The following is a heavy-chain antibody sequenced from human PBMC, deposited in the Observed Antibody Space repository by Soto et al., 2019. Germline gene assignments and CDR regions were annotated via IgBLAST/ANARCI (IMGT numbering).Heavy chain of an antibody. CDR2: INPDTGST. Sequence: QVQLVQSGAEVKKPGASVKISCKASGYTFTTYYLHWVRQAPGQGLEWMGIINPDTGSTSSAQNFRGRVSVTRDTSTSTVYMELYSLSSEDPAVYYCARDPNFSLTFHYYGMDVWGQGTTVTVSS. CDR3: ARDPNFSLTFHYYGMDV. CDR1: GYTFTTYY. V-gene: IGHV1-46*01. J-gene: IGHJ6*02.